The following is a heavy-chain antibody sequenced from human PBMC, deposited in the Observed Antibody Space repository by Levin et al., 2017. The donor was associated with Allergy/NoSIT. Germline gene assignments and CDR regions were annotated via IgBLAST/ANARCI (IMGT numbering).Heavy chain of an antibody. V-gene: IGHV4-34*01. J-gene: IGHJ4*02. CDR2: INHSGST. CDR1: GGSFSGYY. D-gene: IGHD3-10*01. Sequence: PSETLSLTCAVYGGSFSGYYWSWIRQPPGKGLEWIGEINHSGSTNYNPSLKSRVTISVDTSKNQFSLKLSSVTAADTAVYYCAREIIDYYGSGPFDYWGQGTLVTVSS. CDR3: AREIIDYYGSGPFDY.